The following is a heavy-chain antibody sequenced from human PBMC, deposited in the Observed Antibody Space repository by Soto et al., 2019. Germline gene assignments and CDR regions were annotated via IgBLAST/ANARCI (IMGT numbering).Heavy chain of an antibody. D-gene: IGHD4-17*01. CDR3: ARFRYGDDFDY. Sequence: PSETLSLTCTVSGGSISSGGYYWSWIRQHPGKGLEWIGYIYYSGSTYYNPSLKSRVTISVDTSKNQFSLKLSSVTAADTAVYYCARFRYGDDFDYWGQGTLVTVSS. CDR2: IYYSGST. CDR1: GGSISSGGYY. V-gene: IGHV4-31*03. J-gene: IGHJ4*02.